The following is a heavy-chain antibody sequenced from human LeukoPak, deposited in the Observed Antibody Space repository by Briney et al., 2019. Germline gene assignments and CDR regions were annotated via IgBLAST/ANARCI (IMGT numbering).Heavy chain of an antibody. J-gene: IGHJ4*02. CDR1: GYSFTTYG. V-gene: IGHV1-18*01. D-gene: IGHD2-2*01. CDR3: AGCSSTSLPFDY. CDR2: ISANNNNT. Sequence: ASVKVSCKASGYSFTTYGISWVRQAPGQGLEWMGWISANNNNTDNVQKLQGRVTMTRDMSISTAYMELSRLRSDDTAVYYCAGCSSTSLPFDYWGQGTLVTVSS.